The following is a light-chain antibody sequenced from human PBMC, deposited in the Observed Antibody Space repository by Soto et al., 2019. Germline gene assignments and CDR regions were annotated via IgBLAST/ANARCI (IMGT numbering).Light chain of an antibody. CDR2: EVI. Sequence: QSVLTQPASVSGSPGQSITISCTGTSSDVGGYHYVSWYQQHPGKAPKLMIYEVINRPSGVSNRFSASKSGNTASLTISGLQAEDEADYYCSSYTSTSTYVFGNGTKVTVL. CDR1: SSDVGGYHY. J-gene: IGLJ1*01. CDR3: SSYTSTSTYV. V-gene: IGLV2-14*01.